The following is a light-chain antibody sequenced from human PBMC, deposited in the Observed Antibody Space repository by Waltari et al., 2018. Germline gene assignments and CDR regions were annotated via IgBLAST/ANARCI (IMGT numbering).Light chain of an antibody. J-gene: IGKJ2*01. V-gene: IGKV1-5*03. CDR3: QLYNSYVMYT. CDR2: RAS. CDR1: QRISTW. Sequence: DIQMSQSPSTLSASVGDRVTITCRPSQRISTWLAWYPQKPGKAPNLLISRASTLESGVPSRFAGSGSGTEFTLTISSLQPDDFGTYYCQLYNSYVMYTFGQGTKLDIK.